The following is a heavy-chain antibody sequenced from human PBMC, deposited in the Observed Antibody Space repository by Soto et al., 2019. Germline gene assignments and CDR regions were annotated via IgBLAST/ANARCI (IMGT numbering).Heavy chain of an antibody. J-gene: IGHJ3*02. CDR1: WDTLHTLS. CDR3: TRPADSVGSERAFEI. V-gene: IGHV1-69*02. Sequence: GAPVKGSFQTSWDTLHTLSITLVRPAPRQSPEWVGRIIPILDITDSATMFQGRVTITADKSKNTAYMELSGLRSEDTAVYYSTRPADSVGSERAFEIWGQGTMVTVSS. D-gene: IGHD3-22*01. CDR2: IIPILDIT.